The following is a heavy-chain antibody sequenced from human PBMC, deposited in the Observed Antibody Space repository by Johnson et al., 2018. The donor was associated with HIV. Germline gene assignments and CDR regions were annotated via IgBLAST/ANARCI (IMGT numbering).Heavy chain of an antibody. CDR1: GFTLGSYD. V-gene: IGHV3-13*01. D-gene: IGHD5-12*01. CDR3: ASGDDDGF. CDR2: IDSDGET. J-gene: IGHJ3*01. Sequence: VQLVESGGGLVQPGRSLRLSCEASGFTLGSYDMHWVRQAAGKGLEWVSEIDSDGETYYPASVKGRFTTSRENYKNSFYLHMNSLNTDDTAFYYCASGDDDGFWGQGTMVTVSS.